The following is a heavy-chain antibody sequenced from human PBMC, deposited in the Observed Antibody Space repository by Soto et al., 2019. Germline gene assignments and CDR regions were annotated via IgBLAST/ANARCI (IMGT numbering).Heavy chain of an antibody. Sequence: QLQLQESGPGLVKPSETLSLTCTVSGDSISSSTYFWGWVRQPPGKGLEWIGSIYYSGSTYYNPALQRRVTLSVDTSKNHFSLKLSSVTAADTAVYYCARHLGEGYFDYWGQGTLVTVSS. CDR2: IYYSGST. V-gene: IGHV4-39*01. J-gene: IGHJ4*02. CDR1: GDSISSSTYF. CDR3: ARHLGEGYFDY.